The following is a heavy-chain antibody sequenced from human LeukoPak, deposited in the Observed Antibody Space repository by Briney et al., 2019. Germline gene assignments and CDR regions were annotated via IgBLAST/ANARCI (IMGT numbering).Heavy chain of an antibody. Sequence: GGSLRLSCAASGFTFSTSDMSWVRQAPGKGLEWVSDISGSGGRTNYADSVKGRFTISRDNAKNSLYLQMNSLRAEDTAVYYCARDSKVGATPYYYYYMDVWGKGTTVTVSS. V-gene: IGHV3-23*01. CDR2: ISGSGGRT. CDR1: GFTFSTSD. J-gene: IGHJ6*03. CDR3: ARDSKVGATPYYYYYMDV. D-gene: IGHD1-26*01.